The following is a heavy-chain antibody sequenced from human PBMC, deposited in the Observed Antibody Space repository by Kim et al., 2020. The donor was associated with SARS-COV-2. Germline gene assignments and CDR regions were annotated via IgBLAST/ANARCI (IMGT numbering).Heavy chain of an antibody. CDR2: IWYDGSNK. CDR3: AREVDCSGGTCYSFDF. V-gene: IGHV3-33*01. CDR1: GFTFSSYG. D-gene: IGHD2-15*01. J-gene: IGHJ4*02. Sequence: GGSLRLSCAASGFTFSSYGMHWVRQAPGKGLEWVAVIWYDGSNKFYADSVKGRFTISRDNSKKTLYLQMNSLRAEDTAVYYCAREVDCSGGTCYSFDFWGQGTLVTVSS.